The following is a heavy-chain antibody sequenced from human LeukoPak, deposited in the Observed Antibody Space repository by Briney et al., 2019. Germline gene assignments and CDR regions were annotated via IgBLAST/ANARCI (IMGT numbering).Heavy chain of an antibody. CDR1: GYTFTGYY. CDR3: AREGITGTLNWFDP. D-gene: IGHD1-20*01. Sequence: ASVKVSCKASGYTFTGYYMHWVRQAPGQGLEWMGWINPNSGGTNYAQKFQGRVTMTRDTSISTAYMELSRLRSDDTAVCYCAREGITGTLNWFDPWGQGTLVTVSS. V-gene: IGHV1-2*02. J-gene: IGHJ5*02. CDR2: INPNSGGT.